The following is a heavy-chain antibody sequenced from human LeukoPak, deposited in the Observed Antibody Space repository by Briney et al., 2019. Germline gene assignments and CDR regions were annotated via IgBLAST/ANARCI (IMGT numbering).Heavy chain of an antibody. D-gene: IGHD3-22*01. CDR1: GFTFDDYA. V-gene: IGHV3-9*01. Sequence: GGSRRLSCAASGFTFDDYAMHWVRQAPGKGLEWVSGISWNSGSIGYADSVKGRFTISRDNAKNSLYLQMNSLRAEDTALYYCAKDIQYYDSSGYYSWGQGTLVTVSS. CDR3: AKDIQYYDSSGYYS. J-gene: IGHJ4*02. CDR2: ISWNSGSI.